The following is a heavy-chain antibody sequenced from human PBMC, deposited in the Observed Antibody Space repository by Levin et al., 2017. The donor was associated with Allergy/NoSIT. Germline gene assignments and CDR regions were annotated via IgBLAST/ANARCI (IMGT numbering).Heavy chain of an antibody. D-gene: IGHD2-15*01. Sequence: SQTLSLTCTVSGGSISSSYWSWIRQPPGKGLEWIGYIYYSGSTNYNPSLKSRVTISVDTSKNQFSLKLSSVTAADTAVYYCARDPGYCSGGSCYNYFDYWGQGTLVTVSS. V-gene: IGHV4-59*01. CDR2: IYYSGST. CDR1: GGSISSSY. J-gene: IGHJ4*02. CDR3: ARDPGYCSGGSCYNYFDY.